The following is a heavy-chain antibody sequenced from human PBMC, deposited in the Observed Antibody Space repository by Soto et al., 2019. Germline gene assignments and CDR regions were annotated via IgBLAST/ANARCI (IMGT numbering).Heavy chain of an antibody. J-gene: IGHJ6*02. CDR3: ARDPAIYSGKFDYGLDV. D-gene: IGHD4-4*01. CDR1: GFTFSNYE. CDR2: IGTSGRTI. V-gene: IGHV3-48*03. Sequence: PGGSLRLSCAVSGFTFSNYEMNWVRQAPGKGLEWVSYIGTSGRTIYYADSVRGRFTISRDNAKNSLYLQMNSLRAEDTAVYYCARDPAIYSGKFDYGLDVWGQGTTVTVSS.